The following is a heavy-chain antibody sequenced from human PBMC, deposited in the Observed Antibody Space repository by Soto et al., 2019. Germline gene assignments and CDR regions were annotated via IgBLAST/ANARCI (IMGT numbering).Heavy chain of an antibody. J-gene: IGHJ6*02. Sequence: EVQLVESGGGLVQPGGSLRLSCEGSGFTFSSCALSWVRLRPGRGLEWVAWISGSGTGTNSADSVKGRFTISRDNSKTTVYLQMNSRTVADTAVYYCAKERTGSNHYYGMDVWGQGTTVTVSS. D-gene: IGHD1-26*01. CDR2: ISGSGTGT. V-gene: IGHV3-23*04. CDR1: GFTFSSCA. CDR3: AKERTGSNHYYGMDV.